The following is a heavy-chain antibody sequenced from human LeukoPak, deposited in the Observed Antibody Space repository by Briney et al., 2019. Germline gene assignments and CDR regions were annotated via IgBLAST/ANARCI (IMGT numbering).Heavy chain of an antibody. CDR2: IYYSGST. CDR3: ARYIVVVAYFDY. D-gene: IGHD2-2*01. Sequence: SETLSLTCTVSGGSISSYYWSWIRQPPGKGLEWIGYIYYSGSTNYNPSLKSRVTISVDTSKSQFSLKLSSVTAADTAVYYCARYIVVVAYFDYWGQGTLVTVSS. J-gene: IGHJ4*02. CDR1: GGSISSYY. V-gene: IGHV4-59*08.